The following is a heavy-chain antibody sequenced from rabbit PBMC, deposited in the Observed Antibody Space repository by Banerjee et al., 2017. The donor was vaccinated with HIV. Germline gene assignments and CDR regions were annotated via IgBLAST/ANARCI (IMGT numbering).Heavy chain of an antibody. V-gene: IGHV1S40*01. Sequence: QSLEESGGDLVKPGASLTLTCTASGFSFNSRYYMCWVRQAPGKGLEWITCINAADDSKICYASWAKGRFTISKTSSTTVTLQMTSLTAADTATYFCARDLAGVIGWNFDLGGQGTLVTVS. J-gene: IGHJ3*01. CDR2: INAADDSKI. CDR3: ARDLAGVIGWNFDL. D-gene: IGHD4-1*01. CDR1: GFSFNSRYY.